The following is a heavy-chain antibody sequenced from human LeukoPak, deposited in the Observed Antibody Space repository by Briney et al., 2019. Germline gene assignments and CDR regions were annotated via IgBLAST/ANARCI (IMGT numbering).Heavy chain of an antibody. J-gene: IGHJ4*02. Sequence: GSVKVSCKASGGTFSSYAISWVRQAPGQGLEWMGWISAYNGNTNYAQKLQGRVTMTTDTFTSTAYMELRSLRSDDTAVYYCARVVPYYYDSSGYYSYWGQGTLVTVSS. V-gene: IGHV1-18*01. CDR2: ISAYNGNT. CDR3: ARVVPYYYDSSGYYSY. D-gene: IGHD3-22*01. CDR1: GGTFSSYA.